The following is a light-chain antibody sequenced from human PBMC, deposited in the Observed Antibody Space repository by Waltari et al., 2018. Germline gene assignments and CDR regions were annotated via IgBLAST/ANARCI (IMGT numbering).Light chain of an antibody. CDR1: RGDVGGYDY. Sequence: QSVLTQPASVSGSPGQSITISCTGTRGDVGGYDYVSWYQQQPGKAPKLMIYDVTNRPSGVSIRFSGSKSGDTASLTMSGLQAEEEADDDCSSYAVTATLRFGGGTTLTVL. V-gene: IGLV2-14*03. CDR2: DVT. J-gene: IGLJ2*01. CDR3: SSYAVTATLR.